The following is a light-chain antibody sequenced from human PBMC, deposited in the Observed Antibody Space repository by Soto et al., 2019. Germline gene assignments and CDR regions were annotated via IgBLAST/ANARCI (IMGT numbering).Light chain of an antibody. CDR2: EVT. CDR1: TSDVGGYNY. CDR3: SSYTSSNNVV. J-gene: IGLJ2*01. V-gene: IGLV2-14*01. Sequence: QSALTQPASVSGSPGQSITISCTGTTSDVGGYNYVSWYQQHPGKAPKLVIFEVTNRPSGVSNRFSGSKSGNTASLSISGLQAEDAATFYCSSYTSSNNVVFGGGTKLTVL.